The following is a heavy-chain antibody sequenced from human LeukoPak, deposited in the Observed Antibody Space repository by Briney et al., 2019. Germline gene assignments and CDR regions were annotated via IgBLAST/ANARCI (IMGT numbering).Heavy chain of an antibody. CDR1: GYTFTSYG. CDR2: ISTYNGHT. Sequence: ASVKVSCKASGYTFTSYGINWVRQAPGQGLEWMGWISTYNGHTNYAQNLQGRVTMTTDTSTSTAYMELSRLRSDDTAVYYCARPLWFGELLMGGAFDIWGQGTMVTVSS. D-gene: IGHD3-10*01. J-gene: IGHJ3*02. V-gene: IGHV1-18*01. CDR3: ARPLWFGELLMGGAFDI.